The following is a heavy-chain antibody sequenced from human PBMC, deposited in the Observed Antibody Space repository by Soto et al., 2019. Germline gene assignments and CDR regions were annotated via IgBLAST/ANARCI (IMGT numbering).Heavy chain of an antibody. CDR2: ISGYNGNT. CDR3: AREGPAPYYYYGMDV. Sequence: QVQLVQSRGEVKKPGASVKVSCKTSGYSFTTYGISWVRQAPGQGLEGMGWISGYNGNTNYAQNLQGRVTMTTDTSTSTADMELRSLRSDDTAVYYCAREGPAPYYYYGMDVWGQGSTVTVSS. V-gene: IGHV1-18*01. CDR1: GYSFTTYG. J-gene: IGHJ6*02.